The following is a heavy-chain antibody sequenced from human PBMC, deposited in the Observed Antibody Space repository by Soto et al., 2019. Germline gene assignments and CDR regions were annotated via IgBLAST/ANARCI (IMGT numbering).Heavy chain of an antibody. Sequence: EVPLVESGGGLVQPGGSLRLSCATSGFTFSLYNMGWVRQAPGKGLERVSYVGSRSNTIYYADSVKGRFTISRDNAKKSLYLQMNSLRDEDTAVYYCARDATLLAGAFDIWGQGTMVTVTS. CDR3: ARDATLLAGAFDI. CDR2: VGSRSNTI. D-gene: IGHD2-21*01. CDR1: GFTFSLYN. V-gene: IGHV3-48*02. J-gene: IGHJ3*02.